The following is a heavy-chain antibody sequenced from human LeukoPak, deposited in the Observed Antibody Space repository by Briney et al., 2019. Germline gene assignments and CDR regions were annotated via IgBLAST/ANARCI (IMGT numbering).Heavy chain of an antibody. Sequence: GGSLRLSCAVSGFTVTSKFMSWVRQAPGKGLEWVSVMYDRGDTYYADSVKGRFTVSRDTSKNTLFLQLNNVGAEDTAVYYCAGRRADTCNFCFVYWGQGTLVTVSS. V-gene: IGHV3-66*02. CDR2: MYDRGDT. D-gene: IGHD1-1*01. CDR1: GFTVTSKF. J-gene: IGHJ4*02. CDR3: AGRRADTCNFCFVY.